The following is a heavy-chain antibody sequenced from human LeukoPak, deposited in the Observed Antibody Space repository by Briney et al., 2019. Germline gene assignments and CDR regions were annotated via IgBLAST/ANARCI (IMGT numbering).Heavy chain of an antibody. CDR2: INEDGSTT. J-gene: IGHJ4*02. CDR1: GFTFSSNW. D-gene: IGHD2-21*02. CDR3: AKGPFEAYCGGDCYPGGPFDY. V-gene: IGHV3-74*01. Sequence: GGSLRLSCAASGFTFSSNWMHWVRQAPGKGLVWVSRINEDGSTTNYADSVKGRSTIFRDNAKNTLYLQMNSLRAEDTAVYYCAKGPFEAYCGGDCYPGGPFDYWGQGTLVTVSS.